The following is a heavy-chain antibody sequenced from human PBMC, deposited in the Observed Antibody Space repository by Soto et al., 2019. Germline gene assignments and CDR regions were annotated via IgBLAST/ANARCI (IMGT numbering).Heavy chain of an antibody. J-gene: IGHJ4*02. CDR2: ISAYTGNT. CDR3: TRRYSSGWYPFGF. V-gene: IGHV1-18*01. Sequence: ASVTVSCKASGYTFTDYGISWVRQAPGQGLEWMGWISAYTGNTDYAQKLQGRVTMTTDTSTSTAYMEMRSLRFDDTAMYYCTRRYSSGWYPFGFWGQGTLVTVSS. D-gene: IGHD6-19*01. CDR1: GYTFTDYG.